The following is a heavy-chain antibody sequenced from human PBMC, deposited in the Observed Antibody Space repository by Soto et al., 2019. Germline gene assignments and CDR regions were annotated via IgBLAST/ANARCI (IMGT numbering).Heavy chain of an antibody. CDR3: ARDTLSSADY. J-gene: IGHJ4*02. CDR1: GDSVSSNSAA. Sequence: PSQTLSLTCAISGDSVSSNSAAWHWIRQSPSRGLEWLGRTYYRSKWYDAYAVSVKSRITINPDTSKNQFSLQLNSATPEDTAVYYCARDTLSSADYWGQGTLVTVSS. V-gene: IGHV6-1*01. CDR2: TYYRSKWYD.